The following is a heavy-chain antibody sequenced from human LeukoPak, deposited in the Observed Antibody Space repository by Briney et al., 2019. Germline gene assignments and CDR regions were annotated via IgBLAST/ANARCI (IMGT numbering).Heavy chain of an antibody. J-gene: IGHJ4*02. CDR2: IRSKAYGGTT. Sequence: PGRSLRLSCTASGFTFGDYAISWVRQAPGKGLEWVGFIRSKAYGGTTEYAASVKGRFTISRDDSKSIAYLQMNSLKTEDAAVSYCTRAKESRDYWGQGTLVTVSS. CDR1: GFTFGDYA. CDR3: TRAKESRDY. V-gene: IGHV3-49*04.